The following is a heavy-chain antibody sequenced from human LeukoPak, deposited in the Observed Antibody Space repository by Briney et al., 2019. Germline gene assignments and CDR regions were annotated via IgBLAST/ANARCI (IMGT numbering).Heavy chain of an antibody. J-gene: IGHJ4*02. V-gene: IGHV3-66*01. CDR1: GFTVSSNY. Sequence: PGGSLRLSCAASGFTVSSNYMSWVRQAPGKGLEWVSVIYSGGSTYYADSVKGRFTISRDNSKNTLYLQMNSLRAEDTAVYYCARDPRITMVRGAKPTIIWGQGTLVTVSS. CDR3: ARDPRITMVRGAKPTII. CDR2: IYSGGST. D-gene: IGHD3-10*01.